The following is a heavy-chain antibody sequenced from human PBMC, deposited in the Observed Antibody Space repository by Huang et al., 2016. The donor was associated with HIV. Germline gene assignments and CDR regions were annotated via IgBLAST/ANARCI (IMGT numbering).Heavy chain of an antibody. Sequence: QVQLQQWGAGLLKPSETLSLTCGVVGGSLSGSYWSWIRQPPGKGLEWIGELNHSGSTNYNPSLKTRGFMSPDTSKNQFSLRLTSVTAADTAVYCCARVRMPSDGYCPTHTFDLWGQGSLVTVSS. D-gene: IGHD5-18*01. CDR1: GGSLSGSY. V-gene: IGHV4-34*01. J-gene: IGHJ4*02. CDR3: ARVRMPSDGYCPTHTFDL. CDR2: LNHSGST.